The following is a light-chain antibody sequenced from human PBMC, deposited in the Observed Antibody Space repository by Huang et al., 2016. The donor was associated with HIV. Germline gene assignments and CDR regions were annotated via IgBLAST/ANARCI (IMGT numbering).Light chain of an antibody. J-gene: IGKJ4*01. Sequence: DIQMTQSPPSVSASVGGRVTMSCRASQGISNWLAWYQQKPGKAPRLLMFAPSVLESGVPSRFSGTGSGTDFTLTISSLQPEDSATYYCQQAHTFPLTFGGGTKVEIK. CDR3: QQAHTFPLT. CDR2: APS. CDR1: QGISNW. V-gene: IGKV1-12*01.